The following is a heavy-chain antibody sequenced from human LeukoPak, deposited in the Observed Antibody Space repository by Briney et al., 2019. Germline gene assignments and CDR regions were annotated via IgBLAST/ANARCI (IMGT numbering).Heavy chain of an antibody. V-gene: IGHV1-2*02. CDR2: INPNSGGT. CDR1: GYTFTGYY. CDR3: ARVRRWLQVLDY. D-gene: IGHD5-24*01. J-gene: IGHJ4*02. Sequence: ASVKVSCKASGYTFTGYYMHWVRQAPGQALEWMGWINPNSGGTNYAQKFQGRVTMTRDTSNSTAYMELSRLISDDTAVYYCARVRRWLQVLDYWGQGTLVTVSS.